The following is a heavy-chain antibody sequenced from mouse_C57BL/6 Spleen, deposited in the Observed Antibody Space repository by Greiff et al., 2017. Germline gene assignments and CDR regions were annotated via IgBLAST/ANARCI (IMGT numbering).Heavy chain of an antibody. J-gene: IGHJ4*01. CDR2: ILPGSGST. V-gene: IGHV1-9*01. D-gene: IGHD2-10*02. Sequence: QVQLKESGAELMKPGASVKLSCKATGYTFTGYWIEWVKQRPGHGLEWIGEILPGSGSTNYNEKFKGKATFTADTSSNTAYMQLSSLTTEDSAIYYCARGMVYGNYGDYAMDYWGQGTSVTVSS. CDR1: GYTFTGYW. CDR3: ARGMVYGNYGDYAMDY.